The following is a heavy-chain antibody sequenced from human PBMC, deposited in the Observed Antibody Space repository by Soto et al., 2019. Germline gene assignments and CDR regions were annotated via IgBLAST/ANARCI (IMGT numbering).Heavy chain of an antibody. CDR2: FDPEDGET. CDR1: GYTLTELS. CDR3: ATLRGYSYGYHYFDY. D-gene: IGHD5-18*01. Sequence: ASVKVSCKVSGYTLTELSMHWVRQAPGKGLEWMGGFDPEDGETIYAQKFQGRVTMTEDTSTDTAYMELSSLRSEDTAAYYCATLRGYSYGYHYFDYWGQGTLVTVSS. V-gene: IGHV1-24*01. J-gene: IGHJ4*02.